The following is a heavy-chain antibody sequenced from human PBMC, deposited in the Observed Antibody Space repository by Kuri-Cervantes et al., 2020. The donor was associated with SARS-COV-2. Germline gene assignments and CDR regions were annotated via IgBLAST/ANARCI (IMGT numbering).Heavy chain of an antibody. CDR3: ARTHAGLSPYYFDY. CDR2: IYYSGDS. J-gene: IGHJ4*02. V-gene: IGHV4-39*07. D-gene: IGHD2-8*01. CDR1: GGSISSAYYY. Sequence: SETLSLTCTVSGGSISSAYYYWGWIRQPPGKGLEWIGSIYYSGDSDRNPALKSRVTISVDTSKNQFSLKLSCVTAADTAVYYCARTHAGLSPYYFDYWGQGTLVTVSS.